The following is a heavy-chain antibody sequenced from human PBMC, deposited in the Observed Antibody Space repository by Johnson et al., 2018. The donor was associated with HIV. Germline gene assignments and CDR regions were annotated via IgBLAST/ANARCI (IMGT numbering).Heavy chain of an antibody. CDR3: VRDPAFAAFDI. Sequence: VQLVESGGGLVQPGGSLRLSCAASGFTFSSYAMSWVRQAPGKGLEWVANINPDGSARYYVDSVQGRFTISRDNAKNSLFLQMNSLRADDTAVYYCVRDPAFAAFDIWGRGTMVSVSS. CDR2: INPDGSAR. V-gene: IGHV3-7*03. CDR1: GFTFSSYA. D-gene: IGHD2-15*01. J-gene: IGHJ3*02.